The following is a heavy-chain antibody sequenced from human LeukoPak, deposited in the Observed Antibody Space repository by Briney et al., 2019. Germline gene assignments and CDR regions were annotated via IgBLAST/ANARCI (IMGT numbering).Heavy chain of an antibody. CDR1: GGSISSSFYY. V-gene: IGHV4-39*07. J-gene: IGHJ5*02. Sequence: SETLSLTCTVSGGSISSSFYYWGWIRQPPGKGLEWIGYIYHSGSTYYNPSLKSRVTISVDRSKNQFSLKLSSVTAADTAVYYCARGYCSGGSCYPDPWGQGTLVTVSS. D-gene: IGHD2-15*01. CDR3: ARGYCSGGSCYPDP. CDR2: IYHSGST.